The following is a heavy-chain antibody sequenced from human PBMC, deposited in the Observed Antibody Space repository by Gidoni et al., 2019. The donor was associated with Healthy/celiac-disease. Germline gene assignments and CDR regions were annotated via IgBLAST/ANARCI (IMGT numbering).Heavy chain of an antibody. D-gene: IGHD2-2*02. CDR3: ARDLAVPAAIQFDP. Sequence: QLQLQESGPGLVKPSETLSLTCTVSGGSISSSSYYWGWIRQPPGKGLEWIGSIYYSGSTYYNPSLKSRVTISVDTSKNQFSLKLSSVTAADTAVYYCARDLAVPAAIQFDPWGQGTLVTVSS. J-gene: IGHJ5*02. CDR1: GGSISSSSYY. CDR2: IYYSGST. V-gene: IGHV4-39*07.